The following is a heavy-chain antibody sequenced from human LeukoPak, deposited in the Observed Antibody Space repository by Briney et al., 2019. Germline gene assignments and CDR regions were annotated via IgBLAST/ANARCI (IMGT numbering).Heavy chain of an antibody. Sequence: GGSLRLSCAASGFTFSSYSMNWVRQAPGKGLEWVSSISSSSSYIYYADSVKGRFTISRDNAKNSLYLQMNSLRAEDTAVYYCARGGLSTSSLYFDYWGQGTLVTVSS. CDR3: ARGGLSTSSLYFDY. J-gene: IGHJ4*02. V-gene: IGHV3-21*01. CDR2: ISSSSSYI. D-gene: IGHD2-2*01. CDR1: GFTFSSYS.